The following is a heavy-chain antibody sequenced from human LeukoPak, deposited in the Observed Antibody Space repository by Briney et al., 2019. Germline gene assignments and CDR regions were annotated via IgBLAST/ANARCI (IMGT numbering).Heavy chain of an antibody. V-gene: IGHV3-23*01. D-gene: IGHD3-10*01. CDR3: AKGKFNYYGSGSYGLDY. CDR1: GFTFSDA. Sequence: GGSLRLSCAASGFTFSDAWMSWVRRAPGKGLEWVSAISGSNGTTYYADSVKGRFTISRDNSKNTLYLQMNSLRAEDTAVYYCAKGKFNYYGSGSYGLDYWGQGTLVTVSS. CDR2: ISGSNGTT. J-gene: IGHJ4*02.